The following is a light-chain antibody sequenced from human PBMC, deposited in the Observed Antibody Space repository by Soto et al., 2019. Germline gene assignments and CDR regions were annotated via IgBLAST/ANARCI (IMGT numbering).Light chain of an antibody. CDR2: DAS. Sequence: EIVLTQSPATLSLSPGERATLSCRASQSVSSSLAWYQQKPGQAPRLLIYDASNRATGIPARFSGSGSGTDFTLTISSLEPEDFAVYYCQQRSNWRTFGGGTKVDIK. CDR3: QQRSNWRT. J-gene: IGKJ4*01. CDR1: QSVSSS. V-gene: IGKV3-11*01.